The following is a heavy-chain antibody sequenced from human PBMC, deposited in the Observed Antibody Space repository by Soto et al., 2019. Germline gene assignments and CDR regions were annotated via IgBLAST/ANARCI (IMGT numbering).Heavy chain of an antibody. CDR1: GFTFTNFA. V-gene: IGHV3-30-3*01. Sequence: QVHLVESGGGVVQPGRSLRLSCAASGFTFTNFAMHWVRQAPGKGLEWLAVISYDGSNKYYADSVKGRFSISRDNSKNTLYLQMNSLRVEDTAVYYCAREGEEGLQWLGDDIPLYYGMDVWGQGTTVTVSS. CDR3: AREGEEGLQWLGDDIPLYYGMDV. D-gene: IGHD3-10*01. CDR2: ISYDGSNK. J-gene: IGHJ6*02.